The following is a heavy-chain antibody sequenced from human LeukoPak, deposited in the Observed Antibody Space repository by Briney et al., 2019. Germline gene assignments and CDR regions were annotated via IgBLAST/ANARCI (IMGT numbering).Heavy chain of an antibody. CDR2: IKEDGSEK. D-gene: IGHD6-13*01. J-gene: IGHJ4*02. Sequence: PGGSLRLSCAASEFTFSSYSMRWVRQTPGKGLESVANIKEDGSEKYYVDSVKGRFTISRDNAKSSLYLQMNSLTAEDTAVYYCARGARYSNLWGQGTLVTVSS. CDR3: ARGARYSNL. CDR1: EFTFSSYS. V-gene: IGHV3-7*03.